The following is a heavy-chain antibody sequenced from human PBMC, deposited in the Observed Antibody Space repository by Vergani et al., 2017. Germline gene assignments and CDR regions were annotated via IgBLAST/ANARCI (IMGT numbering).Heavy chain of an antibody. CDR1: GFTFSSYE. CDR3: AKGPIAAAGSAEYFQH. CDR2: ISGSGGST. J-gene: IGHJ1*01. D-gene: IGHD6-13*01. Sequence: EVQLVESGGGLVQPGGSLRLSCAASGFTFSSYEMNWVRQAPGKGLEWVSAISGSGGSTYYADSVKGRFTISRDNSKNTLYLQMNSLRAEDTAVYYCAKGPIAAAGSAEYFQHWGQGTLVTVSS. V-gene: IGHV3-23*04.